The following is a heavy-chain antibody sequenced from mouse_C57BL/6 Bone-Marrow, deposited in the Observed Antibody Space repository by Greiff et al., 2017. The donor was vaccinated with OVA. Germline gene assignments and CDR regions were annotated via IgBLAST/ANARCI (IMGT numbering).Heavy chain of an antibody. CDR3: ARGYYFDY. J-gene: IGHJ2*01. V-gene: IGHV1-4*01. Sequence: VQLQQSGAELARPGASVKMSCKASGYTFTSYTMHWVKQRPGQGLEWIGYIDPSSDYTKYNQKFKDKATLTADKSSSTAYMQLSSLTSEDSAVYYCARGYYFDYCGQGTTLTGSS. CDR1: GYTFTSYT. CDR2: IDPSSDYT.